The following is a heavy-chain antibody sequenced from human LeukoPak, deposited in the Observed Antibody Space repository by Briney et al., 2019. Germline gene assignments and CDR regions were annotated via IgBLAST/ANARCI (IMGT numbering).Heavy chain of an antibody. CDR2: IKHDGSEE. V-gene: IGHV3-7*01. J-gene: IGHJ6*03. D-gene: IGHD6-19*01. CDR3: ARGGVAGIYYYYYMDV. CDR1: GFTFSNYW. Sequence: GGSLRLSCAASGFTFSNYWMSWVRQAPGKGLEWVANIKHDGSEEYYVDAVQGRFTISRDNAKDSLYLQMNSLRAEDTAVYYCARGGVAGIYYYYYMDVWGKGTTVTVSS.